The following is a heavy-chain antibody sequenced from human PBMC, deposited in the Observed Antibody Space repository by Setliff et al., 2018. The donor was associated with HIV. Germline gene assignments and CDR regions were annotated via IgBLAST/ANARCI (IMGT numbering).Heavy chain of an antibody. D-gene: IGHD3-10*01. J-gene: IGHJ4*02. CDR3: ARDPWVRGVIMAPDY. V-gene: IGHV4-39*07. CDR2: IYYSGST. CDR1: RDSIKNYY. Sequence: SETLSLTCTVSRDSIKNYYWGWIRQPPGKGLEWIGTIYYSGSTYYNTSLKSRVTISVDTSKNQFSLKLSSVTAADTAAYYCARDPWVRGVIMAPDYWGQGTLVTVSS.